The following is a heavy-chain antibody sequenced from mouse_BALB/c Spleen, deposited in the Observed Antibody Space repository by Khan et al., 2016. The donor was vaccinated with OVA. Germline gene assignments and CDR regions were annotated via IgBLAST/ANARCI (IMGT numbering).Heavy chain of an antibody. CDR3: GRLAYYYVSEGFAY. J-gene: IGHJ3*01. CDR1: GFTFSTYG. V-gene: IGHV5-6*01. Sequence: EVELVESGGDLVKPGGSLKLSCAASGFTFSTYGMSWVRQTPDKRLEWVATISTGGHYTYYPDSVKGRFTISRDNAKNTLYLQMTSLKSEDTAMFSGGRLAYYYVSEGFAYWGQGTLVTGSA. CDR2: ISTGGHYT. D-gene: IGHD1-1*01.